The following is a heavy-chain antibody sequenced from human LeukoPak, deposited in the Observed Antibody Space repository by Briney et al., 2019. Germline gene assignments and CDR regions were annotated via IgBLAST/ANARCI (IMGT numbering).Heavy chain of an antibody. J-gene: IGHJ4*02. Sequence: PGGSLRLSCAGSGFTFSSYGMSWVRQAPGKGLEGVAFIRYDGSNKYYADSVKGRFTISRDNSKNTLYLQMNSLTAADTAVYYCAKDGYYYDSSGYYLFDYWGQGTLVTVSS. CDR1: GFTFSSYG. CDR2: IRYDGSNK. D-gene: IGHD3-22*01. CDR3: AKDGYYYDSSGYYLFDY. V-gene: IGHV3-30*02.